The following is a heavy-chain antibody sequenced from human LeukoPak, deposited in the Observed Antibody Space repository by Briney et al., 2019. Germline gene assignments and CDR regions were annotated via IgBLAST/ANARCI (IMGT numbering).Heavy chain of an antibody. Sequence: GASVKVSCKASGYTFTSYGISWVRQAPGQGLEWMGWISAYNGNTNYAQKLQGRVTMTTDTSTSTAYMELRSLRSDDTAVYYCATGSSSRGSSLAYYYYMDVWGKGTTVTISS. CDR1: GYTFTSYG. CDR2: ISAYNGNT. J-gene: IGHJ6*03. CDR3: ATGSSSRGSSLAYYYYMDV. D-gene: IGHD6-13*01. V-gene: IGHV1-18*01.